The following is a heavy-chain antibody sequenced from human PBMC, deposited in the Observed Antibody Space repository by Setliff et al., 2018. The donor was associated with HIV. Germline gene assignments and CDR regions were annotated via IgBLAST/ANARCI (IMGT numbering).Heavy chain of an antibody. V-gene: IGHV4-4*07. CDR1: GGSFSTYY. CDR2: VHSTGTT. Sequence: SETLSLTCTVSGGSFSTYYWSWIRQPAGEGLEYIGRVHSTGTTIYNPSLKSRVTMSVDTSKNQLSLKLRSVTAADTALYYCVTFYGGMTGWVDWGKGALVTVSS. CDR3: VTFYGGMTGWVD. J-gene: IGHJ4*02. D-gene: IGHD3-10*01.